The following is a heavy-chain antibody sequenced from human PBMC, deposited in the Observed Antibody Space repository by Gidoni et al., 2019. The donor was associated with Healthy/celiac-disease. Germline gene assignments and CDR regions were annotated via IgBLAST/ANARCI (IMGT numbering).Heavy chain of an antibody. CDR1: GGSISSSSYY. J-gene: IGHJ4*02. V-gene: IGHV4-39*01. D-gene: IGHD3-9*01. CDR3: ARQSHRYFD. CDR2: IYYSGST. Sequence: QLQLQESGPGLGTPSETLSLTCTVSGGSISSSSYYLGWIRQPPGKGLEWIGSIYYSGSTYYNPSLKSRVTISVDTSKNQFSLKLSSVTAADTAVYYCARQSHRYFDWGQGTLVTVSS.